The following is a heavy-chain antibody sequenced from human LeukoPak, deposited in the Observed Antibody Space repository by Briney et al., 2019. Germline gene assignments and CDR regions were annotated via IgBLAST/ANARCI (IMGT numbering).Heavy chain of an antibody. V-gene: IGHV3-74*01. CDR2: INSDGSTT. CDR3: ARELPFDY. Sequence: GRSLSLSCAASGFTFSRYWMHWVRQAPGKGMVWVSRINSDGSTTNYADSVKGRFTISRDNAKNTLYLQMNSLRAEDTAVYYCARELPFDYWGQGTLVTVSS. D-gene: IGHD3-10*01. CDR1: GFTFSRYW. J-gene: IGHJ4*02.